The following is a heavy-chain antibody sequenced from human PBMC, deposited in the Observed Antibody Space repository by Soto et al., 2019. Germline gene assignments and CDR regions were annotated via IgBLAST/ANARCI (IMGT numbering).Heavy chain of an antibody. Sequence: EVQLLESGGGLVQPGGSLRLSCAASGFTFRSYVMSWDRQAPGKGLERVSAISGSGGSTYYADSVKGRFTISRDNSKNTLYLQMNSLRAEDTAVYYCAKDVAYCGGDCYFDCWSEGTLVTVSS. V-gene: IGHV3-23*01. J-gene: IGHJ4*02. CDR2: ISGSGGST. D-gene: IGHD2-21*02. CDR3: AKDVAYCGGDCYFDC. CDR1: GFTFRSYV.